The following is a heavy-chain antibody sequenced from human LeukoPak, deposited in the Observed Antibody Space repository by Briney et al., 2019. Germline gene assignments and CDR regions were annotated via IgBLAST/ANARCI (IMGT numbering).Heavy chain of an antibody. Sequence: PGGSLRLSCAASGFTVSSNYMSWVRQAPGKGLEWVSVIYSGGSTYYADSVKDRFTISRDNSKNTLYLQMNSLRAEDTAVYYCARDRARGKYYFDYWGQGTLVTVSS. V-gene: IGHV3-53*01. CDR1: GFTVSSNY. J-gene: IGHJ4*02. CDR3: ARDRARGKYYFDY. CDR2: IYSGGST.